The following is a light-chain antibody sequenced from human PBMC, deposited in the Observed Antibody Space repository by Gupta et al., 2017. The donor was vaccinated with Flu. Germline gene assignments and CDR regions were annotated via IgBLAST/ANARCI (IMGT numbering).Light chain of an antibody. V-gene: IGLV3-21*02. CDR3: QVWDSSSDRGV. Sequence: GGNNIASKAVHWYQQKPGQAPVLVVNDDSDRPSGIPERFSGSNSGNTATLSISRVEAEDEADYYCQVWDSSSDRGVFGGGTKLTVL. CDR2: DDS. J-gene: IGLJ3*02. CDR1: NIASKA.